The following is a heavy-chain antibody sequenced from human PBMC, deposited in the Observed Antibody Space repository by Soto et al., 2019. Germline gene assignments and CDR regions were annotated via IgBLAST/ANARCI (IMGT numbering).Heavy chain of an antibody. J-gene: IGHJ3*02. CDR2: IYPGDSDT. CDR3: ARPESIAARRDAFDI. D-gene: IGHD6-6*01. CDR1: GYSFTSYW. V-gene: IGHV5-51*01. Sequence: PGESLKISCKGSGYSFTSYWIGWVRQMPGKGLEWMGIIYPGDSDTRYSPSFQGQVTISADKSISTAYLQWSSLKASDTAMYYCARPESIAARRDAFDIWGQGTMVTVSS.